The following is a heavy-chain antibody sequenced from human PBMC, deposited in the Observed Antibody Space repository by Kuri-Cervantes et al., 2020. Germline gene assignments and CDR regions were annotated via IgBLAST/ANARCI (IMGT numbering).Heavy chain of an antibody. CDR3: ARDPTVTTWWDAFDI. D-gene: IGHD4-17*01. Sequence: GGSLRLSCAASGFTFSTYSMNWVRQAPGKGLEWVSVIYSGGSTYYADSVKGRFTISRDNSKNTLYLQMNSLRAEDTAVYYCARDPTVTTWWDAFDIWGQGTMVTVSS. V-gene: IGHV3-66*02. J-gene: IGHJ3*02. CDR1: GFTFSTYS. CDR2: IYSGGST.